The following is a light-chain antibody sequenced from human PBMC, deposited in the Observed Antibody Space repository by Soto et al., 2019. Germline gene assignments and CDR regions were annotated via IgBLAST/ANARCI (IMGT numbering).Light chain of an antibody. CDR2: DVS. J-gene: IGLJ1*01. CDR1: SSDVGGYNY. CDR3: SSYTSSIPYV. V-gene: IGLV2-14*01. Sequence: QSALTQPASVPGSPGQSITISCTGTSSDVGGYNYVSWYQQHPGKAPKLMIYDVSNRPSGVSNRFSGSKSGNTASLTISGLQAEDEADYYCSSYTSSIPYVFGTGTKVTV.